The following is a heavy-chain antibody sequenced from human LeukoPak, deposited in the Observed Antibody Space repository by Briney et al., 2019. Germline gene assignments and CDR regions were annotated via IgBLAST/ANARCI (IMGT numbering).Heavy chain of an antibody. V-gene: IGHV1-69*13. Sequence: SVKVSCKASGGTFSSYAISWVRQAPGQGLEWMGGIIPIFGTANYAQKFQGRVTITADESTSTAYMELSSLRSEDTAVHYCARGFVSGSYFFDYWGQGTLVTVSS. CDR3: ARGFVSGSYFFDY. CDR1: GGTFSSYA. D-gene: IGHD1-26*01. J-gene: IGHJ4*02. CDR2: IIPIFGTA.